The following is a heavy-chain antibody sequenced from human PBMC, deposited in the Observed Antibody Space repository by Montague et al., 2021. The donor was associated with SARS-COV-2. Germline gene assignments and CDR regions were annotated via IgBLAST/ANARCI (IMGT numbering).Heavy chain of an antibody. J-gene: IGHJ4*02. CDR3: ARVWKRVLDY. CDR2: ISAYNGNT. V-gene: IGHV1-18*01. Sequence: QSVAEVKKPGESLKISCKASGYTFTSHGISWVRQAPGQGLEWMGWISAYNGNTNYAQKLQGRVTMTTDTSTSTAYMEMRSLRSDDTAVYYCARVWKRVLDYWGQGTLVTVSS. D-gene: IGHD1-1*01. CDR1: GYTFTSHG.